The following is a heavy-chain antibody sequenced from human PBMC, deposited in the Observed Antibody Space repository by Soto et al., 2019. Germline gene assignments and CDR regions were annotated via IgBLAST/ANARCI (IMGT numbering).Heavy chain of an antibody. CDR3: ARLVATTPSYYFDY. CDR1: GYTFTRYA. Sequence: ASVKVSCKASGYTFTRYAMHWVRQAPGQRLEWMGWINAGNGNTKYSQKFQGRVTITRDTSASTAYMELSSLRSEDTAVYYCARLVATTPSYYFDYWGQGTLVTVSS. V-gene: IGHV1-3*01. D-gene: IGHD5-12*01. CDR2: INAGNGNT. J-gene: IGHJ4*02.